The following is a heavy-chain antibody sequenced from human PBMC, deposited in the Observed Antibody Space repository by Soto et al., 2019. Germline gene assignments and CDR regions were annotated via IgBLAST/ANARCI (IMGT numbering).Heavy chain of an antibody. CDR2: MNPNNGNT. J-gene: IGHJ1*01. CDR3: ARSPRNYYALGSYSYFRH. D-gene: IGHD3-10*01. CDR1: GYTFTSYD. V-gene: IGHV1-8*01. Sequence: ASVKVCCKASGYTFTSYDISWVRQATGQGLEWMGWMNPNNGNTDYAPKFQGRVTMTMNTSIGTAYMELSSLRSEDTAVYYCARSPRNYYALGSYSYFRHWGQGTLVTVSS.